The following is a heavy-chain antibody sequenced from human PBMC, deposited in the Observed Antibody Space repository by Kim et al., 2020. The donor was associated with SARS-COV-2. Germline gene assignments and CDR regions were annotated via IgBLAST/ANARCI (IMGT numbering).Heavy chain of an antibody. CDR1: GFTFRSYA. V-gene: IGHV3-23*01. J-gene: IGHJ4*02. CDR2: ISGSGGST. D-gene: IGHD5-18*01. Sequence: GGSLRLSCAASGFTFRSYAMSWVRQAPGKGLEWVSAISGSGGSTYYADSVKGRFTISRDNSKNTLYLQMNSLRAEDTAVYYCAKDRVDTAMAENFDYWGQGTLVTVSS. CDR3: AKDRVDTAMAENFDY.